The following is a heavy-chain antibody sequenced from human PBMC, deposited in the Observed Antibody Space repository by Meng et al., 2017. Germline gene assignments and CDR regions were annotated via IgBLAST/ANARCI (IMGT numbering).Heavy chain of an antibody. CDR2: ISAYNGNT. D-gene: IGHD4-17*01. Sequence: QEPVVESGEDEKKPGSSVKVLPSASTHTLRSYAIRWVQQAPGQGREWMVWISAYNGNTNYAQKLQGRVTMTTDTPTSTAYMELRSLRSDDTAVYYCARGGSRYYGDYNWYFDLWGRGTLVTVSS. CDR1: THTLRSYA. CDR3: ARGGSRYYGDYNWYFDL. J-gene: IGHJ2*01. V-gene: IGHV1-18*01.